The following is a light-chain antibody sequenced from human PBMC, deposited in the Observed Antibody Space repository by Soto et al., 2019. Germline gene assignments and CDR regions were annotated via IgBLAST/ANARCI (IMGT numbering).Light chain of an antibody. V-gene: IGKV3-15*01. Sequence: EIVMTQSPATLSVSPGERATLSCRASQSVSTNLAWYQQKPGQAPRLLIYGASTRATGIPARFSGRGSGTEFTLTISSLQSEYCAVYYCQQCNDWPHTFGQGTKLEIK. CDR3: QQCNDWPHT. J-gene: IGKJ2*01. CDR2: GAS. CDR1: QSVSTN.